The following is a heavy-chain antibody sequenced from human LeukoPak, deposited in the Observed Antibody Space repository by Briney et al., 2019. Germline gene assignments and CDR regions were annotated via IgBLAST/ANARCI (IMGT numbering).Heavy chain of an antibody. Sequence: PGGSLRLSGAASGFTSSSYWMHWVRQAPGKGLVWVSCINNDGSTTSYADSVKGRFTISRDNAKNTLYLQMHSLRAEDTAVYYCASVHHWGQGTLVTVSS. CDR2: INNDGSTT. CDR3: ASVHH. J-gene: IGHJ1*01. V-gene: IGHV3-74*01. CDR1: GFTSSSYW.